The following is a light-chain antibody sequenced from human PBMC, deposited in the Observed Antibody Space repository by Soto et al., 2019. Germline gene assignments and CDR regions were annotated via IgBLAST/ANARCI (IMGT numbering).Light chain of an antibody. CDR3: SSYTSSSTDV. J-gene: IGLJ1*01. V-gene: IGLV2-14*01. CDR2: DVS. Sequence: SVLTKPAPVYGSPGQSITISCTGTSSDVGFSNYVFWYQQHPGKAPKLIISDVSNRPSGVSNRFSGSKSGNTASLTISGLQAEDEADYYCSSYTSSSTDVFGTGTRSPS. CDR1: SSDVGFSNY.